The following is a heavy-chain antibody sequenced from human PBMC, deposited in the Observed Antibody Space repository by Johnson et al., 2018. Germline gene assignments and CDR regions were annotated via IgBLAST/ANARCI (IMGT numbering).Heavy chain of an antibody. V-gene: IGHV3-9*01. Sequence: VQLLESGGGLVQPGRSLRLSCVGSGFRFDDYVMDWVRQRPGKGLEWVSGVSWNSATIAYGDSVRGRFTISRDNARNSLFLQMNSLRPEDTAIYYCVRGRSVGPYLDWCQGTVVTVSS. CDR1: GFRFDDYV. D-gene: IGHD1-20*01. CDR2: VSWNSATI. J-gene: IGHJ4*02. CDR3: VRGRSVGPYLD.